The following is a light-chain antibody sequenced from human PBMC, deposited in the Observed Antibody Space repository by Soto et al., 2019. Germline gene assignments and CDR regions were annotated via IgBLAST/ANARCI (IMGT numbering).Light chain of an antibody. CDR3: QQYDNLYT. J-gene: IGKJ2*01. Sequence: DIQMTQSPSSLSASVGDRVTITCQASQDISNYLNWYQQKPEKAPKLLIYGASNLETRVPSRFSGSGSGTDFTFTISSLQPEDIATYYCQQYDNLYTFGQGTKLEIK. CDR1: QDISNY. V-gene: IGKV1-33*01. CDR2: GAS.